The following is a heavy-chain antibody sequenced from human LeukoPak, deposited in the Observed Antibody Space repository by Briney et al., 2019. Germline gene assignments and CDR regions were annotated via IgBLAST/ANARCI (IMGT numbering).Heavy chain of an antibody. D-gene: IGHD1-26*01. V-gene: IGHV3-7*03. CDR3: VRDKIVGATLFDY. CDR2: IKQDGSEK. J-gene: IGHJ4*02. Sequence: GGSLRLSCAAPGFTFSSYWMSWVRQAPGKGLEWVANIKQDGSEKYYVDSVKGRFTISRDNAKNSLYLQMNSLRAEGTAVYYCVRDKIVGATLFDYWGQGTLVTVSS. CDR1: GFTFSSYW.